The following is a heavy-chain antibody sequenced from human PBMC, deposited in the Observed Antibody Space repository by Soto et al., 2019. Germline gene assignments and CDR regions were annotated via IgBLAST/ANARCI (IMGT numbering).Heavy chain of an antibody. CDR2: ISYDGSNK. V-gene: IGHV3-30-3*01. D-gene: IGHD6-19*01. J-gene: IGHJ3*02. CDR1: GFTFSSYA. Sequence: QVQLVESGGGVVQPGRSLRLSCAASGFTFSSYAMHWVRQAPGKGLEWVAVISYDGSNKYYADSVKRRFTISRDNSKNTLYLQMNSLRAEDTAVYYCARVGQGGIAVAGIDAFDIWGQGTMVTVSS. CDR3: ARVGQGGIAVAGIDAFDI.